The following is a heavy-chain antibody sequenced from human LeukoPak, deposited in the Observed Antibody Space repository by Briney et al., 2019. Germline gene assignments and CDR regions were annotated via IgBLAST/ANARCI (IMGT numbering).Heavy chain of an antibody. V-gene: IGHV3-7*01. CDR1: GFIFSDYW. CDR2: IRQDGGEK. D-gene: IGHD6-13*01. J-gene: IGHJ4*01. CDR3: ARDGTAAGLYFDL. Sequence: GGSLRLSCAVSGFIFSDYWVNWVRQAPGKGLEWVASIRQDGGEKSYVDSVKGRFTISRDNTKNSLYLQMSSLRAEDTAVYYCARDGTAAGLYFDLWGQGTLVTVSS.